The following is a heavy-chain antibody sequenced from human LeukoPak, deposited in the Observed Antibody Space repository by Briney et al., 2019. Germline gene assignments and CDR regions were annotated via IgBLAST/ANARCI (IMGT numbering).Heavy chain of an antibody. CDR2: IYYSGST. CDR1: GGSFSGYY. D-gene: IGHD2-2*01. J-gene: IGHJ4*02. CDR3: ARQVVPAANIDY. V-gene: IGHV4-59*08. Sequence: SETLSLTCAVYGGSFSGYYWSWIRQPPGKGLEWIGYIYYSGSTNYNPSLKSRVTISVDTSKNQFSLKLSSVTAADTAVYYCARQVVPAANIDYWGQGTLVTVSS.